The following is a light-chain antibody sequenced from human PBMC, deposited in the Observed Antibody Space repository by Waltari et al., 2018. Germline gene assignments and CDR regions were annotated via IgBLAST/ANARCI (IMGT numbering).Light chain of an antibody. CDR3: LLFFDNSRV. CDR2: STN. CDR1: AGEVTSGHH. J-gene: IGLJ3*02. V-gene: IGLV7-43*01. Sequence: QTVVTQEPSLTVSPGGTVTLTCASSAGEVTSGHHANWLQQRPGQPPSLLIFSTNDKHPATPARFAGSPLGGKAALTRSEVQSEDEADYYCLLFFDNSRVFGGGTKLTVL.